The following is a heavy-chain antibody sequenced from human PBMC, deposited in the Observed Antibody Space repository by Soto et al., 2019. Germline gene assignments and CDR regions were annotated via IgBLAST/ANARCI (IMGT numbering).Heavy chain of an antibody. CDR2: IDGSGAGT. D-gene: IGHD3-9*01. CDR3: AKGDILTGSRQGWDY. J-gene: IGHJ4*02. Sequence: EVQLLESGGGLVQPGGSLRLSCVASGFTFSSYAMSWVRQAPGRGLECVSSIDGSGAGTYSSDSVRGRFTISRDNSKNTLDLQMDSLRAEDTAVYYCAKGDILTGSRQGWDYWGQGTLVTVSS. V-gene: IGHV3-23*01. CDR1: GFTFSSYA.